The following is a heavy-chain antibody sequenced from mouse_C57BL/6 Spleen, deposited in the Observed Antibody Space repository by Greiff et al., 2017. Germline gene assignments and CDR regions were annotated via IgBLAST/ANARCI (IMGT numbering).Heavy chain of an antibody. CDR3: AREGGYYGNYRYFEV. CDR1: GYTFTDYY. D-gene: IGHD2-1*01. Sequence: QVQLQQSGAELVRPGASVKLSCKASGYTFTDYYINWVKQRPGQGLEWIARIYPGSGNTYYNEKFKGKATLTADKSSSTAYMQLSSLTSEDSAVYFCAREGGYYGNYRYFEVWGTGTTVTVSS. CDR2: IYPGSGNT. V-gene: IGHV1-76*01. J-gene: IGHJ1*03.